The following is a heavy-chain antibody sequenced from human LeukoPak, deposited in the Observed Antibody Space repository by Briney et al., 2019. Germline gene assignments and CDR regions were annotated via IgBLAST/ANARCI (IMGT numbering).Heavy chain of an antibody. CDR2: INPNSGGT. V-gene: IGHV1-2*02. D-gene: IGHD1-26*01. CDR3: ARGGSYSEYLQH. J-gene: IGHJ1*01. CDR1: GYNFTGYY. Sequence: ASVKVSCKASGYNFTGYYMHGVRQAPGQGLEWMGWINPNSGGTNYAQKFQGRVTMTSDTSITTAYMELSRLRSDDTAFYYCARGGSYSEYLQHWGQGTLVTVSS.